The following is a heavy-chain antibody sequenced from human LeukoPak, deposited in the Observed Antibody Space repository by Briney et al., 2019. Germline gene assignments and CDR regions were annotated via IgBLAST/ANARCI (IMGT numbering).Heavy chain of an antibody. V-gene: IGHV3-66*01. CDR1: GFTVSSNY. Sequence: QPGGSLRLSCAASGFTVSSNYMSWVRQAPGKGLEWVSVIYSGGSTYYADSVKGRFTISRDNSKNTLYLQMNSLRAEDTAVYYGARESSSSSLGDAFDIWGQGTMVTVSS. CDR3: ARESSSSSLGDAFDI. CDR2: IYSGGST. D-gene: IGHD6-6*01. J-gene: IGHJ3*02.